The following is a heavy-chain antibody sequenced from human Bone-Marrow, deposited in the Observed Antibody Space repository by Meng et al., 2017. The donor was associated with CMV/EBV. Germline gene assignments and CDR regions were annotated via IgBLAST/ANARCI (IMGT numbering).Heavy chain of an antibody. CDR3: ARCITIFGVVITDNYYYYGMDV. D-gene: IGHD3-3*01. CDR1: GFTFSSYA. Sequence: GESLKISCAASGFTFSSYAMHWVRQAPGKGLGWVAVISYDGSNKYYADSVKGRFTISRDNSKNTLYLQMNSLRAEDTAVYYCARCITIFGVVITDNYYYYGMDVWGQGTTVTVSS. V-gene: IGHV3-30-3*01. CDR2: ISYDGSNK. J-gene: IGHJ6*02.